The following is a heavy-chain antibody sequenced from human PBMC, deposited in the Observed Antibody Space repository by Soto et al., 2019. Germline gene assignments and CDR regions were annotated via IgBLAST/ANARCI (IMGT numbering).Heavy chain of an antibody. Sequence: GGSLRLSCAAPGFTFSNYGLHWVREGPGRGLQVLALILHDGSNEYYAECVKGPFTISRDNSKNTLYLQMNSLRGDDTAVYYCAKSRDGYSFYYYYGMDVWGQGTTVTVSS. V-gene: IGHV3-30*18. CDR3: AKSRDGYSFYYYYGMDV. D-gene: IGHD4-4*01. CDR2: ILHDGSNE. J-gene: IGHJ6*02. CDR1: GFTFSNYG.